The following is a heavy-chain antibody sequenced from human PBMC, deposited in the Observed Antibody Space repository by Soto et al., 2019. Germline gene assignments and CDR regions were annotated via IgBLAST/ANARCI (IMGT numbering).Heavy chain of an antibody. Sequence: GGSLRLSCAASGFTFSSYGMHWVRQAPGKGLEWVAVIWYDGSNKYYADSVKGRFTISRDNSKNTLYLQMNSLRAEDTAVYYFARVRRGYYYDSSGSVGAFDIWGQGTMVTVSS. CDR1: GFTFSSYG. D-gene: IGHD3-22*01. CDR3: ARVRRGYYYDSSGSVGAFDI. J-gene: IGHJ3*02. CDR2: IWYDGSNK. V-gene: IGHV3-33*01.